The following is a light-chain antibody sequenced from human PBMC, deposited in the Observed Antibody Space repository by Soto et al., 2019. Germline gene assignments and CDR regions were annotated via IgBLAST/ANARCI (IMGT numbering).Light chain of an antibody. J-gene: IGLJ1*01. CDR1: SSDVGGYNY. CDR2: DVS. Sequence: QSALTQPASVSGSPGQSITISCTGTSSDVGGYNYVSWYQQHPGKAPKLMIYDVSNRPSGVSNRFSGSKSGNTPSLTISGLQAEDEADYYCSSYTTSSTLLNVFGTGTTLTVL. V-gene: IGLV2-14*01. CDR3: SSYTTSSTLLNV.